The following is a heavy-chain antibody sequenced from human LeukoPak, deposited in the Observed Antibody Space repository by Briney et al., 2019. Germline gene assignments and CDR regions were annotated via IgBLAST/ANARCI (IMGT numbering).Heavy chain of an antibody. Sequence: GGSLRLSCAASGFTFPNHWMSWVRQAPGKGLEWVANIKEDGSEKYYVDSVKGRFTVSRDNVKNSLFLQMNSLRVDDTAVYYCAKSGSSVFWSWGQGTLVTVSS. CDR3: AKSGSSVFWS. CDR2: IKEDGSEK. V-gene: IGHV3-7*03. CDR1: GFTFPNHW. D-gene: IGHD3-3*02. J-gene: IGHJ5*02.